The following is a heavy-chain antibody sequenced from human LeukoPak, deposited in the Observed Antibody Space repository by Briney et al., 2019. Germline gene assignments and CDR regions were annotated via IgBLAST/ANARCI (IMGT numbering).Heavy chain of an antibody. D-gene: IGHD3-10*01. CDR2: IYPGDSDT. CDR3: ARVRKSGTERHFDY. Sequence: THGESPKISCKGSGYSFTSYWIGWVRQMPGKGLEWMGIIYPGDSDTRYSPSFQGQVTISADKSISTAYLQWSSLKASDTAMYYCARVRKSGTERHFDYWGQGTLVTVSS. CDR1: GYSFTSYW. V-gene: IGHV5-51*01. J-gene: IGHJ4*02.